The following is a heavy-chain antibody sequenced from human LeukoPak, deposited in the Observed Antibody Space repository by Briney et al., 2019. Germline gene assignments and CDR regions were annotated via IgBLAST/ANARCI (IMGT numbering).Heavy chain of an antibody. V-gene: IGHV1-46*01. Sequence: ASVKVSCKASGYTFTSYYMHWVRQAPGQGLEWMGIINPSGGSTSYAQKFQGRVTMTRDMSTSTVYMELSSLRSEDTAVYYCARDHQLRIAARTETSYYYYYYMDVWGKGTTVTVSS. CDR1: GYTFTSYY. J-gene: IGHJ6*03. D-gene: IGHD6-6*01. CDR3: ARDHQLRIAARTETSYYYYYYMDV. CDR2: INPSGGST.